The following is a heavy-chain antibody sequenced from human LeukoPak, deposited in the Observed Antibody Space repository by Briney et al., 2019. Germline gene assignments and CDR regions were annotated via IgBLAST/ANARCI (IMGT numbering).Heavy chain of an antibody. CDR1: GGSFSGYY. CDR2: INHSGST. CDR3: ARDRDSAYGMDV. Sequence: SETLSLTCAVYGGSFSGYYWSWIRQPPGKGLEWIGEINHSGSTNYNPSLKSRVTISVDTSKNQFSLKLSSVTAADTAVYYCARDRDSAYGMDVWGQGTTVTVSS. J-gene: IGHJ6*02. D-gene: IGHD1-26*01. V-gene: IGHV4-34*01.